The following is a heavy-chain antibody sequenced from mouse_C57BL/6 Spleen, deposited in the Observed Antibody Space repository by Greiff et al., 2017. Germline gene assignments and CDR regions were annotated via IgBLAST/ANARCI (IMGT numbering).Heavy chain of an antibody. V-gene: IGHV1-69*01. CDR3: ARCECNSDY. J-gene: IGHJ2*01. Sequence: QVQLQQPGAELVMPGASVKLSCKASGYTFTSYWMHWVKQRPGQGLEWIGEIDPSDCYTNYNQKFNGKSTLTVDKSSSTAYMQLSSLTSEDTAVYYCARCECNSDYWGQGTTLTVSS. CDR1: GYTFTSYW. CDR2: IDPSDCYT.